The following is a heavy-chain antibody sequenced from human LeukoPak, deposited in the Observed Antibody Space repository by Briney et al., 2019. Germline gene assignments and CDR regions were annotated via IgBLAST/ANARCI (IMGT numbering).Heavy chain of an antibody. Sequence: PGGSLRLSCAASGFTFSSYAMHWVRQAPGKGLEWLAVISYDGGNKYYADSVKGRFTISRDNSKNTLYLQMNSLRAEDTAVYYCARDNGEPDYWGQGTLVTVSS. V-gene: IGHV3-30-3*01. J-gene: IGHJ4*02. CDR2: ISYDGGNK. D-gene: IGHD4-17*01. CDR3: ARDNGEPDY. CDR1: GFTFSSYA.